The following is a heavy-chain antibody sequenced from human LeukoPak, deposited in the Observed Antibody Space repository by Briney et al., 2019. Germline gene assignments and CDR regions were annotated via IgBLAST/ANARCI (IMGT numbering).Heavy chain of an antibody. D-gene: IGHD6-19*01. Sequence: SETLSLTCTVSGGSISSYYWSWIRQPPGGGLEWIGHIYTSGSTNYNPSLKSRVIISVDTSKNQFSLKLSSVTAADTAVYYCARVSGGSPPWYFDYWGQGTLVTVSS. J-gene: IGHJ4*02. V-gene: IGHV4-4*09. CDR1: GGSISSYY. CDR3: ARVSGGSPPWYFDY. CDR2: IYTSGST.